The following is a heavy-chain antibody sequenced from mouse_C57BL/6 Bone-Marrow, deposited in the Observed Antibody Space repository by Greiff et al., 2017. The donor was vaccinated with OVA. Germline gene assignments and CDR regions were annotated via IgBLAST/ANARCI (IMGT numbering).Heavy chain of an antibody. D-gene: IGHD4-1*01. Sequence: QLQQSGPELVKPGASVKIPCKASGYTFTDYNMDWVKQSHGKSLEWIGDIYPNNGGTIYNQKFKGKATLTVDKSSSTAYMELRSLTSEDTAVYYCAREGNWDGFAYWGQGTLVTVSA. CDR3: AREGNWDGFAY. V-gene: IGHV1-18*01. J-gene: IGHJ3*01. CDR1: GYTFTDYN. CDR2: IYPNNGGT.